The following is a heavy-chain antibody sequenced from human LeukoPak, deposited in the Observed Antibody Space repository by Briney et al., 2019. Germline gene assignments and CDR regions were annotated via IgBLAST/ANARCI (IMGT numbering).Heavy chain of an antibody. CDR3: ANTMYSSGWSPFDY. CDR1: TFTFSSYG. J-gene: IGHJ4*02. D-gene: IGHD6-19*01. Sequence: GESLRLSCAASTFTFSSYGIHWVRQAPGKGLEWVAFIRYDGNNKYYADSVKCRFTISRDNSKNTLYLQMNSLRVEDTAVYYCANTMYSSGWSPFDYWGQGTLVTVSS. V-gene: IGHV3-30*02. CDR2: IRYDGNNK.